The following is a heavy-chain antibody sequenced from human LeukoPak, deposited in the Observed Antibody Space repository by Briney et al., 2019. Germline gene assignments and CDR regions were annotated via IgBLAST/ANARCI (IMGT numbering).Heavy chain of an antibody. CDR1: GFTVNSNY. D-gene: IGHD4-17*01. Sequence: QTGGSLRLSCAASGFTVNSNYMSWVRQAPGKGLEWVSVIYSGGSTYYAGSVKGRFTISRDNSKNTLYLQMNSLRAEDTAVYYCAKTKAAPTTVFDYWGQGTLVTVSS. CDR2: IYSGGST. V-gene: IGHV3-53*01. J-gene: IGHJ4*02. CDR3: AKTKAAPTTVFDY.